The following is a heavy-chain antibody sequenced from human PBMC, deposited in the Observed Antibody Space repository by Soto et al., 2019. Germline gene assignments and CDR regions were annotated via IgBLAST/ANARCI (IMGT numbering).Heavy chain of an antibody. Sequence: GGSLRLSCAASGFTFSTYTMNWVRQAPGKGLEWVSSISSSSTYIKYADSVKGRFTISRDNAKNSLNLQMNSLRAEDTAVYYCARDNLSDGYCSGGTCYGWGQGTLVTVSS. CDR3: ARDNLSDGYCSGGTCYG. V-gene: IGHV3-21*01. J-gene: IGHJ4*02. CDR2: ISSSSTYI. CDR1: GFTFSTYT. D-gene: IGHD2-15*01.